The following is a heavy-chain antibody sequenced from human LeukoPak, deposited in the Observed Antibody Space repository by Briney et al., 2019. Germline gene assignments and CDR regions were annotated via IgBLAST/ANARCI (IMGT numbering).Heavy chain of an antibody. D-gene: IGHD3-22*01. V-gene: IGHV4-59*11. CDR1: GDSITTQY. CDR3: ARSRDSSGYSPEYFDL. Sequence: NSSETLSLTCTVSGDSITTQYWSWIRQPPGKGLEYIGYIFYTGITKYNPSLKGRVTMSVDTSQNQFSLKLSSVTAADTAVYYCARSRDSSGYSPEYFDLWGRGTLVTVSS. J-gene: IGHJ2*01. CDR2: IFYTGIT.